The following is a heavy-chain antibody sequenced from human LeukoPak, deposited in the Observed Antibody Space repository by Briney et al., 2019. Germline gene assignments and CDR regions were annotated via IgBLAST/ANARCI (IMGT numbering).Heavy chain of an antibody. Sequence: SETLSLTCTVSGGSISSSTYYWGWIRQPPGQGLEWIGSLYYSGSTYYNPSLKSRVTISEDTSKNQFSLKLSSVTAADTAVYYCARQHSSGWLLDYWGQGTLVTVSS. CDR2: LYYSGST. CDR1: GGSISSSTYY. J-gene: IGHJ4*02. CDR3: ARQHSSGWLLDY. D-gene: IGHD6-19*01. V-gene: IGHV4-39*01.